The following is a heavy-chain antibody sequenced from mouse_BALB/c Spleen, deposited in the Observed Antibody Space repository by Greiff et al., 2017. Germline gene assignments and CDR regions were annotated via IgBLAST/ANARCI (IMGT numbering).Heavy chain of an antibody. J-gene: IGHJ4*01. V-gene: IGHV3-2*02. CDR1: GYSITSDYA. CDR2: ISYSGST. CDR3: ARYGMGYYDYAMDY. Sequence: EVQLQQSGPGLVKPSQSLSLTCTVTGYSITSDYAWNWIRQFPGNKLEWMGYISYSGSTSYNPSLKSRISITRDTSKNQFFLQLNSVTTEDTATYYCARYGMGYYDYAMDYWGQGTSVTVSS. D-gene: IGHD2-3*01.